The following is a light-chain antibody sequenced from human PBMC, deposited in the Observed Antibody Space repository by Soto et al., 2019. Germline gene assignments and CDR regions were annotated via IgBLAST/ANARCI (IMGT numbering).Light chain of an antibody. V-gene: IGKV3-11*01. J-gene: IGKJ5*01. CDR3: QHRSIWPAS. CDR2: DVS. CDR1: QSVTSN. Sequence: EIVLTQSPGTLSLSPGERATLSCRASQSVTSNSLAWYHQKFGQSPRLLMFDVSNRATGIPARFSGSGSGTDFTLTISSLEPEDFGVYYCQHRSIWPASFGQGTRLEIK.